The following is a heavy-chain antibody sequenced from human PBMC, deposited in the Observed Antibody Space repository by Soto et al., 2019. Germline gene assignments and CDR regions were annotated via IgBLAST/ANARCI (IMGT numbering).Heavy chain of an antibody. V-gene: IGHV4-34*01. Sequence: SETLSLTCAVYGGSVSGYYWSWIRQPPGKGLEWIGEINHSGSTNYNPSLKSRVTISVDTSKNQFSLKLSSVTAADTAVYYCATRGHWIQLWPFDYWGQGTLVTVSS. CDR2: INHSGST. D-gene: IGHD5-18*01. CDR1: GGSVSGYY. J-gene: IGHJ4*02. CDR3: ATRGHWIQLWPFDY.